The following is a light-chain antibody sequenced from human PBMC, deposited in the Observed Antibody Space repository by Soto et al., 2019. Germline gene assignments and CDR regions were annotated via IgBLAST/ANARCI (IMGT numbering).Light chain of an antibody. Sequence: QPVLTQSSSASASLGSSVKLTCTLSSGHSIYIIAWHQQQPGKAPRYLMKLEGSGSYNKGSGVPDRFSSSSSGADRYLTISNLQFEDEADYYCETWDRNTWVFGGGTKVTVL. CDR3: ETWDRNTWV. CDR1: SGHSIYI. V-gene: IGLV4-60*02. CDR2: LEGSGSY. J-gene: IGLJ3*02.